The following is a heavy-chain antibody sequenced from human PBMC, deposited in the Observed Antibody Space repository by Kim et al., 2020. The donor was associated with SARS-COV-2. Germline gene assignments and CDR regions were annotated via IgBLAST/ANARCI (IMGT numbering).Heavy chain of an antibody. J-gene: IGHJ6*03. Sequence: ASVKVSCKASGYTFTSYDINWVRQATGQGLEWMGWMNPNSGNTGYAQKFQGRVTMTRNTSISTAYMELSSLRSEDTAVYYCARGGKVDFWSGYPYYYYYMDVWGKGTTVTVSS. CDR3: ARGGKVDFWSGYPYYYYYMDV. CDR1: GYTFTSYD. D-gene: IGHD3-3*01. V-gene: IGHV1-8*01. CDR2: MNPNSGNT.